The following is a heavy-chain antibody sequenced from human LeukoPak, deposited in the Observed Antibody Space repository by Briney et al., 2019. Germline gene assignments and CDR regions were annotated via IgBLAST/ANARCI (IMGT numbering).Heavy chain of an antibody. J-gene: IGHJ4*02. CDR3: ASGKKAYYYDSSGYYEDY. CDR2: INPSGGST. V-gene: IGHV1-46*01. Sequence: ASVKVSCKASGYTFTGYYMHWVRQAPGQGLEWMGIINPSGGSTSYAQKFQGRVTMTRDTSTSTVYMELSSLRSEDTAVYYCASGKKAYYYDSSGYYEDYWGQGTLVTVSS. CDR1: GYTFTGYY. D-gene: IGHD3-22*01.